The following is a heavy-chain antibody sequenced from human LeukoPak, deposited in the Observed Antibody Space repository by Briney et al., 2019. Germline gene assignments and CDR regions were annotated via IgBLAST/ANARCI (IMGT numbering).Heavy chain of an antibody. J-gene: IGHJ4*02. CDR2: IDPSDSYT. V-gene: IGHV5-10-1*01. CDR1: GYSFTSYW. D-gene: IGHD3-16*01. CDR3: ARHMYYDLTFDY. Sequence: GESLKISCKGSGYSFTSYWISWLRQMAGRGLVWLGRIDPSDSYTNYSPSFQGHVTISADKSISTAYLQWSSLKASDTAMYYCARHMYYDLTFDYWGQGNLVTVSS.